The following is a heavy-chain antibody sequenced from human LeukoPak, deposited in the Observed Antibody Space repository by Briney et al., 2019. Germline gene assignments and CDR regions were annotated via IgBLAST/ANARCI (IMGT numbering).Heavy chain of an antibody. V-gene: IGHV3-7*01. D-gene: IGHD3-22*01. CDR3: ARVREDGLLIDY. Sequence: PGGSLRLSCAASGFSFSNYWMSWVRQAPGKGLEWVANIKQDGSEKYYVDSVKGRFTISRDNAKNSLYLQMNSLRAEDTAVYYCARVREDGLLIDYWGQGTLVTVSS. J-gene: IGHJ4*02. CDR2: IKQDGSEK. CDR1: GFSFSNYW.